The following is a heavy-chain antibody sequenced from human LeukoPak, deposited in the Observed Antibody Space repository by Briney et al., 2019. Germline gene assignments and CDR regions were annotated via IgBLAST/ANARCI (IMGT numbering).Heavy chain of an antibody. CDR1: GGSISSYY. V-gene: IGHV4-59*12. CDR2: IYYSGST. D-gene: IGHD3-22*01. J-gene: IGHJ5*02. CDR3: ARGGGFTYYYDSSGPWIWFDP. Sequence: SETLSLTCTVSGGSISSYYWSWIRQPPGKGLEWIGYIYYSGSTNYNPSLKSRVTISVDTSKNQFSLKLSSVTAADTAVYYCARGGGFTYYYDSSGPWIWFDPWGQGTLVTVSS.